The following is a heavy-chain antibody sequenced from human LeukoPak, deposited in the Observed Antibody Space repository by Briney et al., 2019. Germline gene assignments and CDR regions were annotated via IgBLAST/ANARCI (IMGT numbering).Heavy chain of an antibody. V-gene: IGHV4-4*07. CDR2: IYTSGST. J-gene: IGHJ6*02. D-gene: IGHD5-18*01. CDR1: GGSISSYY. CDR3: ARTGYSYGYSYYYYGMDV. Sequence: SETLSLTCTVSGGSISSYYWSWIRQPAGKGLEWIGRIYTSGSTNYNPSLKSRVTMSVDTSKNQFSLKLSSVTAADTAVYYCARTGYSYGYSYYYYGMDVWGQGTTVTVSS.